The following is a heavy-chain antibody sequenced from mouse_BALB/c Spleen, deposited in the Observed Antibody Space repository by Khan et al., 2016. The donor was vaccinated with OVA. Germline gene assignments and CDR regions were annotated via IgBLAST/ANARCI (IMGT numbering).Heavy chain of an antibody. CDR3: ARDDGYSPFAY. D-gene: IGHD2-3*01. Sequence: QVQLQQSGPELVRPGVSVKISCKGPDSTFTDYPMHWVQQSHVKSLEWIGAVSTFYGNTNYNQKFKGKAIMTVDKSSSTAYLELARLTSEDSAIYYCARDDGYSPFAYWGQGTLVTVSA. CDR2: VSTFYGNT. CDR1: DSTFTDYP. J-gene: IGHJ3*01. V-gene: IGHV1S137*01.